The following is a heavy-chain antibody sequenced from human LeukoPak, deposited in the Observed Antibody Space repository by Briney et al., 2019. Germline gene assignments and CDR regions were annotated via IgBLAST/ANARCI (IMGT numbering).Heavy chain of an antibody. CDR1: GGSISSGGYY. D-gene: IGHD6-13*01. Sequence: SQTLSLTCTVSGGSISSGGYYWSWIRQPPGKGLEWIGYIYHSGSTYYNPSLKSRVTISVDTSKNQFSLKLSSVTAADTAVYYCARFRPGIAAAGTSFGDYWGQGTLVTVSS. J-gene: IGHJ4*02. CDR2: IYHSGST. V-gene: IGHV4-30-2*01. CDR3: ARFRPGIAAAGTSFGDY.